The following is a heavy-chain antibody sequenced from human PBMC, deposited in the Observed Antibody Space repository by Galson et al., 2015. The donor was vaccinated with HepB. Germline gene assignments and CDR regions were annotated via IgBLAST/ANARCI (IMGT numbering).Heavy chain of an antibody. V-gene: IGHV3-21*01. Sequence: SLRLSCAASGFTFSSYSMNWVRQAPGKGLEWVSSISSSSSYIYYADSVKGRFTISRDNAKNSLYLQMNSLRAEDTAVCYCASEDSSGWYRHGMDVWGQGTTVTVSS. CDR1: GFTFSSYS. J-gene: IGHJ6*02. CDR2: ISSSSSYI. D-gene: IGHD6-13*01. CDR3: ASEDSSGWYRHGMDV.